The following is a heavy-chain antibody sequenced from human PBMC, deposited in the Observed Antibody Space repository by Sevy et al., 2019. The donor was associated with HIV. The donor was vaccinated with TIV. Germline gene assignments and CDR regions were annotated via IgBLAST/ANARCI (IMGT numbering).Heavy chain of an antibody. CDR1: GFTFSRYS. CDR2: ISSGNSYI. J-gene: IGHJ4*02. CDR3: ARGSGAVVAGNYFDY. D-gene: IGHD6-19*01. V-gene: IGHV3-21*01. Sequence: GGSLRLSCGASGFTFSRYSMNWVRQAPGKGLEWVSSISSGNSYIYYADSGKGRFTISRDNAKNSLYLHMNSLRAEDTAVYYCARGSGAVVAGNYFDYWGQGILVTVSS.